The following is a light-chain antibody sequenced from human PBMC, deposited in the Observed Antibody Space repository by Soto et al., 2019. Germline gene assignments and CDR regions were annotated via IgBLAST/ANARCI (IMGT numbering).Light chain of an antibody. CDR2: DAS. CDR1: QVINNY. CDR3: QHYHNLPG. V-gene: IGKV1-33*01. J-gene: IGKJ3*01. Sequence: DIQLTQSPSSLSASVGDRVTITCQASQVINNYLNWYQQKPGKAPNLLIYDASNLQTGVPSMFSGSGSRTDFTFTISNLQPEDFTTYYSQHYHNLPGFGPGTKVDIK.